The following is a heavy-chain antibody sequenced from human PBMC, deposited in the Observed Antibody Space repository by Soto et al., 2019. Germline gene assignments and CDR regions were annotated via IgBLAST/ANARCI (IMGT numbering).Heavy chain of an antibody. Sequence: QVQLVESGGGVVQPGRSLRLSCAPSGFTFSSYGMHWVRQAPGKGLEWVAVISYDGSNKYYADSVKGRFTISRDNSKNTLYLQMNSLRAEDTAVYYCAKVRGHGDYYYYGMDVWGQGTTVTVSS. J-gene: IGHJ6*02. CDR1: GFTFSSYG. CDR2: ISYDGSNK. CDR3: AKVRGHGDYYYYGMDV. V-gene: IGHV3-30*18.